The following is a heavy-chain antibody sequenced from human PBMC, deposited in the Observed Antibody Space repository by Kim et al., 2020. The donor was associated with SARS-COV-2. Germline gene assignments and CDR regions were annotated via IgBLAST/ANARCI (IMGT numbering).Heavy chain of an antibody. V-gene: IGHV3-9*01. J-gene: IGHJ6*02. CDR1: GFTFDDYA. CDR2: ISWNSGSI. Sequence: GGSLRLSCAASGFTFDDYAIHWVRQAPGKGLEWVSGISWNSGSIGYADSVKGRFTISRDNAKNSLYLQMNSLRAEDTALYYCAKAIREIVVVPAAMLRVYYYGMDVWGQGTTVTVSS. CDR3: AKAIREIVVVPAAMLRVYYYGMDV. D-gene: IGHD2-2*01.